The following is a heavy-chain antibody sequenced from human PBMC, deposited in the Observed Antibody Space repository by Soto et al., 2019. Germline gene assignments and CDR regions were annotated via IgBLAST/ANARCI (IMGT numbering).Heavy chain of an antibody. J-gene: IGHJ4*02. D-gene: IGHD2-15*01. CDR1: GFIFSSYV. Sequence: EVQLLESGGGLVQPGGSLRLSCAASGFIFSSYVMNWVRQAPGKGLEWVSSITDNGGSTYYADSVKGRFTISRDNSKNTLDMQMNSLRADDTAVYYWAKDICGTSSCYNDSWGQGTLVTVSP. CDR3: AKDICGTSSCYNDS. CDR2: ITDNGGST. V-gene: IGHV3-23*01.